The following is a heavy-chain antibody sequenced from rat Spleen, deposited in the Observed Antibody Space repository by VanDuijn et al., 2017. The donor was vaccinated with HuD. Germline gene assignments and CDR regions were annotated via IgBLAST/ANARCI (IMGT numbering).Heavy chain of an antibody. CDR3: ARHWTDYGGVMDA. D-gene: IGHD1-6*01. V-gene: IGHV5-17*01. CDR1: GFTFSDYA. J-gene: IGHJ4*01. CDR2: IIYDGSST. Sequence: EVQLVESGGGLVQPGRSLKLSCAASGFTFSDYAMAWVRQAPKKGLEWVATIIYDGSSTYYRDSVKGRFTISRDNAKSTLYLQMDSLRSEDTATYYCARHWTDYGGVMDAWGQGASVTVSS.